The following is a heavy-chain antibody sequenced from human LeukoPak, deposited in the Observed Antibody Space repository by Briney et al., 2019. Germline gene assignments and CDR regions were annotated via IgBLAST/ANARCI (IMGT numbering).Heavy chain of an antibody. Sequence: GGSLRLACAASGFTFSSYAMHWVRQAPGKGLEWVAVISYDGSNKYYADSVKGRFTISRDNAKNSLYLQMNSLRAEDTAVYYCARGLTQMATILAPFDYWGQGTLVTVSS. CDR1: GFTFSSYA. CDR2: ISYDGSNK. D-gene: IGHD5-24*01. V-gene: IGHV3-30*04. CDR3: ARGLTQMATILAPFDY. J-gene: IGHJ4*02.